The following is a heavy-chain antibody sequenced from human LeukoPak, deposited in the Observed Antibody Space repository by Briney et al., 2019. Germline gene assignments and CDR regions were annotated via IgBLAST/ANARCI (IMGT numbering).Heavy chain of an antibody. D-gene: IGHD6-13*01. CDR3: ARDQSSTWYGGIDY. J-gene: IGHJ4*02. CDR2: INAGNGNT. V-gene: IGHV1-3*01. CDR1: GYTFTSYS. Sequence: ASVKVSCKASGYTFTSYSIHWVRQAPGQRLEWMGWINAGNGNTEYSQNFQGRVTITRDTSASTSYMELRSLRFEDTAVYYCARDQSSTWYGGIDYWGQGTLVTASS.